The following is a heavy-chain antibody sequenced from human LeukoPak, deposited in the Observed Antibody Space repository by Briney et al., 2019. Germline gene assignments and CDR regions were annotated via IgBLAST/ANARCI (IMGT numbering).Heavy chain of an antibody. J-gene: IGHJ5*02. D-gene: IGHD2-2*01. CDR1: GYTFTIYG. V-gene: IGHV1-18*01. CDR2: ISAYNGKT. Sequence: ASVKVSYKASGYTFTIYGISWVRQAPGQGLEWMGWISAYNGKTNYAQKLQGRVTMTTHTSTSTAYMELTSLRSDDTAVYYCARPFYCSSTTCYDNWFDPWGQGTLVTVSS. CDR3: ARPFYCSSTTCYDNWFDP.